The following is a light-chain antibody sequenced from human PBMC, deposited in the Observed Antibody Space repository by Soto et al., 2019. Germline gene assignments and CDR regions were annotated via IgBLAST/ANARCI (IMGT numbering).Light chain of an antibody. CDR1: QSISSY. V-gene: IGKV1-39*01. J-gene: IGKJ1*01. CDR3: QHYNSYSEA. CDR2: AAS. Sequence: DIQMTQSPSSLSASVGDRVTITFRASQSISSYLNWYQQKPGQAPKLLIYAASSLQSGVPSRFSGSGSGTEFTLTISSLQPDDFAIYYCQHYNSYSEAFGQGTKVDIK.